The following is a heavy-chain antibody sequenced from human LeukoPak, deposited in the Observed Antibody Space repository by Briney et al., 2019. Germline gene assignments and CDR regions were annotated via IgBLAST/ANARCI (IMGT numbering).Heavy chain of an antibody. V-gene: IGHV4-59*08. J-gene: IGHJ4*02. Sequence: PSETLSLTCTVSGGSISSYYWSWIRQPPGEGLERIGFIYHSGNTNYNPSLKSRVTISVDTSTNQFSLKMKSVTAADTAVYYCAKHPFDSGDYFDEWGQGTLVTVSS. CDR3: AKHPFDSGDYFDE. CDR1: GGSISSYY. CDR2: IYHSGNT. D-gene: IGHD3-22*01.